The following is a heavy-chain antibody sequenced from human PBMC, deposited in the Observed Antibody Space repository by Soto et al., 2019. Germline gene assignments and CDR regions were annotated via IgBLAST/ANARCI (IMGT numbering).Heavy chain of an antibody. CDR2: IYYSGST. Sequence: QVQLQESGPGLVKPSQTLSLTCTVSGGSIGSGDYYWSWIRQPPGKGLEWIGYIYYSGSTYYNPSLKMRLTISVDTSKNQFSLKLNSVTAADTALYYCARAPYRGANSRGAFDIWGQGTMVHVSS. D-gene: IGHD7-27*01. CDR1: GGSIGSGDYY. J-gene: IGHJ3*02. CDR3: ARAPYRGANSRGAFDI. V-gene: IGHV4-30-4*01.